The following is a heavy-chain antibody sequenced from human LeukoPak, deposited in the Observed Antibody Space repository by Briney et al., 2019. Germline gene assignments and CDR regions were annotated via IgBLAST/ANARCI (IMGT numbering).Heavy chain of an antibody. J-gene: IGHJ4*02. CDR3: ASNYYDATST. Sequence: GGSLRLSCAASGFTFSRYWMSWVRQVPRKGLEWVSVIYSGTNTYYADSVKGRFTISRDNSKNTLYLQMNNLRAEDTAVYYCASNYYDATSTWGQGTLVTVSS. D-gene: IGHD3-22*01. CDR1: GFTFSRYW. CDR2: IYSGTNT. V-gene: IGHV3-53*01.